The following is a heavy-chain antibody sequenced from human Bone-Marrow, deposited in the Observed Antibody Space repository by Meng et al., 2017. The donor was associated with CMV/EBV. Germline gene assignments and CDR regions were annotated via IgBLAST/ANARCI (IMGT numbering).Heavy chain of an antibody. CDR2: IYYSGST. D-gene: IGHD3-3*01. Sequence: GSLRLSCTVSGGSISSSNYYWGWIRQPPGKGLGWIGSIYYSGSTYYNPSLMSRVTISVDTSKNQFSLKLSSVTAADTAVYYCARGSLFWSGYPIDFWGQGTRVTVSS. J-gene: IGHJ4*02. CDR3: ARGSLFWSGYPIDF. V-gene: IGHV4-39*07. CDR1: GGSISSSNYY.